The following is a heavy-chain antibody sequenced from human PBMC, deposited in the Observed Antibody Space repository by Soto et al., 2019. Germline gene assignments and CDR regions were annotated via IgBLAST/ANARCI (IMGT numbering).Heavy chain of an antibody. J-gene: IGHJ4*02. CDR2: INAANGNT. CDR3: ARNLMDYDILTGYYRAYYFDY. CDR1: GYTFTSYA. Sequence: ASVKVSCKASGYTFTSYAMHWVRQAPGQRLEWMGWINAANGNTKYSQKFQGRVTITRDTSASTAYMELSSLRSEDTAVYYCARNLMDYDILTGYYRAYYFDYWGQGTLVTVSS. V-gene: IGHV1-3*01. D-gene: IGHD3-9*01.